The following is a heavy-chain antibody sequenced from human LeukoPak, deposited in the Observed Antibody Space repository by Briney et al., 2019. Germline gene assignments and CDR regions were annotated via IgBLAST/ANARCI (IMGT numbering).Heavy chain of an antibody. J-gene: IGHJ4*02. CDR1: GGSISSYN. D-gene: IGHD6-19*01. CDR2: IYYSGST. V-gene: IGHV4-59*12. CDR3: ARGRLGYSSGWYYFDY. Sequence: SETLSLTCTVSGGSISSYNWSWIRQPPGKGLEWIGYIYYSGSTNYNPSLKSRVTISVDTSKNQFSLKLSSVTAADTAVYYCARGRLGYSSGWYYFDYWGQGTLVTVSS.